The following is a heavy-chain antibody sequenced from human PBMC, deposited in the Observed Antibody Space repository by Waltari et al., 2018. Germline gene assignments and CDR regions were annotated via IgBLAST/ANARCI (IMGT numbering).Heavy chain of an antibody. V-gene: IGHV4-61*02. CDR2: IYTNGNT. D-gene: IGHD6-13*01. CDR3: ARAGQHVVRANYYYYYGMDV. CDR1: GGPISSYRYS. Sequence: QVQLQESGPGLVKPSQTLSLTCAVSGGPISSYRYSWGWDRQPAGKGLEWIGRIYTNGNTDYSPSLKSRVSISVDTSKNQFSLELSSVTAADTAVYYCARAGQHVVRANYYYYYGMDVWGQGTTVIVSS. J-gene: IGHJ6*02.